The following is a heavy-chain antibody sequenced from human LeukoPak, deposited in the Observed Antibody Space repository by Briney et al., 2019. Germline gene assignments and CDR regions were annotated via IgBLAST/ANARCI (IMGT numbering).Heavy chain of an antibody. D-gene: IGHD3-22*01. Sequence: PGRSLRLSCAASGFTFSSYAMHWVRQAPGKGLEWVAVISYDGSNKYYADSVKGRFTISRDYSKNTLYLQMNSLRAEDTAVYYCARGAGDYYDSSGYDAFDIWGQGTMVTVSS. V-gene: IGHV3-30-3*01. CDR3: ARGAGDYYDSSGYDAFDI. CDR2: ISYDGSNK. J-gene: IGHJ3*02. CDR1: GFTFSSYA.